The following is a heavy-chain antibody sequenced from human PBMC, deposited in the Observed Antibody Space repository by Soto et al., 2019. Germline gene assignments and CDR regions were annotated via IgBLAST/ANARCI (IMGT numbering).Heavy chain of an antibody. Sequence: SETLSLTCSVSGGSISSGYYYWSWIRQPPGKGLEWIGYIYYSGNTYYNPSLKSRVIISIDTSKNQFSLKVSSVTAADTAVYYSASSSLYGMDVWGQGTTVTVSS. CDR3: ASSSLYGMDV. CDR2: IYYSGNT. CDR1: GGSISSGYYY. J-gene: IGHJ6*02. V-gene: IGHV4-30-4*01.